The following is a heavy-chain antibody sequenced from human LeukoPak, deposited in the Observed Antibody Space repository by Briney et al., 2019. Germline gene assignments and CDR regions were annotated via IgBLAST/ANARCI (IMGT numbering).Heavy chain of an antibody. V-gene: IGHV4-59*01. J-gene: IGHJ4*02. CDR2: IYYRGNT. Sequence: PSETLSLTCTVSGGSISSYYWSWIRQPPGKGLEWIGYIYYRGNTNYNPSLKSRVTISTDTSKNQFSLNLTSVTAADTALYYCARGDSSRAPFDFWGQGTLVTVSS. CDR1: GGSISSYY. CDR3: ARGDSSRAPFDF. D-gene: IGHD6-19*01.